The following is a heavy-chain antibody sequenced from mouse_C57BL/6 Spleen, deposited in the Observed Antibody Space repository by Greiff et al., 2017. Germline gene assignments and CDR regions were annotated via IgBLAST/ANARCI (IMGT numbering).Heavy chain of an antibody. D-gene: IGHD2-13*01. Sequence: EVMLVESGGGLVKPGGSLKLSCAASGFTFSDYGMHWVRQAPEQGLGWVAYISSGSSTIYYEDTVKGRVTISRDNAKNTLFLQMTSLRSEDTAMYCCARQGGDYGAMDYWGQGTSVTVSS. CDR1: GFTFSDYG. J-gene: IGHJ4*01. CDR3: ARQGGDYGAMDY. CDR2: ISSGSSTI. V-gene: IGHV5-17*01.